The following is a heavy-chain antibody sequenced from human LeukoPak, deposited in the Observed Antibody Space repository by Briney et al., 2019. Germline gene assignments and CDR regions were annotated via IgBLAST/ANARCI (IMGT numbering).Heavy chain of an antibody. CDR3: ARAGGSVGWYGTIDS. V-gene: IGHV4-61*09. D-gene: IGHD6-19*01. CDR2: IYTSGST. Sequence: SQTLSLTCTVSGGSISSGGDYWSWIRQPAGKGLEWIGHIYTSGSTSYNPSLQSRVTISVDTSKHQFSLKVTSVTAADTAVYYCARAGGSVGWYGTIDSWGQGTLVTVSS. J-gene: IGHJ4*02. CDR1: GGSISSGGDY.